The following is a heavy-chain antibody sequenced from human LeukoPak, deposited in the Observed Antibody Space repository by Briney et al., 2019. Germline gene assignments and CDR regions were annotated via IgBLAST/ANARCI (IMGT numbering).Heavy chain of an antibody. CDR2: INSSSSYI. CDR1: GFTFSGYS. J-gene: IGHJ4*02. CDR3: ARDMVGETGDY. Sequence: WGSLRLSCAASGFTFSGYSMNWVRQAPGKGLEWISAINSSSSYIYYAHTFKGRFTISRDNARNSLYLQMSSLRAEDTAVYYCARDMVGETGDYWGQGTLVTVSS. V-gene: IGHV3-21*01. D-gene: IGHD1-26*01.